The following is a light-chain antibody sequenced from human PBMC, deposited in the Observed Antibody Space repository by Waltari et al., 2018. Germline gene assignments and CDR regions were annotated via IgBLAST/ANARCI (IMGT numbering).Light chain of an antibody. CDR1: QSISSW. Sequence: DIQMTQSPSTLSASVGDRVTITCRASQSISSWLAWYQQKPGKAPKLLIYKASSLESGVPSSFSGSGSGTEFTLTISSLQHDDFATYYCQQYNSYSTWTFGQGTKVEIK. CDR3: QQYNSYSTWT. V-gene: IGKV1-5*03. CDR2: KAS. J-gene: IGKJ1*01.